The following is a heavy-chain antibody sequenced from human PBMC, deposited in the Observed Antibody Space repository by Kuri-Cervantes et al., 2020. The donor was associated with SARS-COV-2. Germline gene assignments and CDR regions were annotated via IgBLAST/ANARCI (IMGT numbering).Heavy chain of an antibody. J-gene: IGHJ4*02. Sequence: SETLSLTCTVSGGSVRSGSYYWSWIRQPSGKGLEWLGYMYYTGSTNYNPSLKSRVTISVDTSKNQFSLKLSSVTAADTAVYYCARDLPGYCSGGSCGGQFGYWGQGTLVTVSS. CDR3: ARDLPGYCSGGSCGGQFGY. V-gene: IGHV4-61*01. CDR1: GGSVRSGSYY. D-gene: IGHD2-15*01. CDR2: MYYTGST.